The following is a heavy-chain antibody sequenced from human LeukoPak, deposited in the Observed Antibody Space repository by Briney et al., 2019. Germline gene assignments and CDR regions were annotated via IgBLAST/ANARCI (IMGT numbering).Heavy chain of an antibody. Sequence: GGSLRLSCAASGFPLSSYAMSWVRQGPGKGLEWVAATSSSDPGTYHADSVRGRFTISRDNSKNTLYLQMNSVRADDTAVYHCAKGPYCGGGTCFSLGEFDPWGQGTLVTVSS. D-gene: IGHD2-15*01. CDR3: AKGPYCGGGTCFSLGEFDP. V-gene: IGHV3-23*01. J-gene: IGHJ5*02. CDR1: GFPLSSYA. CDR2: TSSSDPGT.